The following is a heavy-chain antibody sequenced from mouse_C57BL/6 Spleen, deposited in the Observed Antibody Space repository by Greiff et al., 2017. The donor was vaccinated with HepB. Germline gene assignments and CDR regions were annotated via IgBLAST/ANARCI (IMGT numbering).Heavy chain of an antibody. V-gene: IGHV1-26*01. J-gene: IGHJ4*01. CDR2: INPNNGGT. D-gene: IGHD1-1*01. CDR1: GYTFTDYY. Sequence: EVQLQQSGPELVKPGASVKISCKASGYTFTDYYMNWVKQSHGKSLEWIGDINPNNGGTSYNQKFKGKATLTVDKSSSTAYMKLRSLTSEDSAVYYCARGRYGSSDYYAMDYWGQGTSVTVSS. CDR3: ARGRYGSSDYYAMDY.